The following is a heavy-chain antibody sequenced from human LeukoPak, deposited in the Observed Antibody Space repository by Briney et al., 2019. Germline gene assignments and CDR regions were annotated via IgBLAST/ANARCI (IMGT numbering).Heavy chain of an antibody. V-gene: IGHV4-59*01. J-gene: IGHJ3*02. CDR2: IYYSGST. CDR1: GGSISSYY. CDR3: ARDGDYDDAFDI. Sequence: SETLSLTCTVSGGSISSYYWSWIRQPPGKGLEWIGYIYYSGSTNYNPSLKSRVTMSVDTSKNQFSLKLSSVTAANTAVYYCARDGDYDDAFDIWGQGTMVTVSS. D-gene: IGHD3-22*01.